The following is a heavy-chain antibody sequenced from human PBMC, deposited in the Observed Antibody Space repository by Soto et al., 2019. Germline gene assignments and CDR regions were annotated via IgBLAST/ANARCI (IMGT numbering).Heavy chain of an antibody. J-gene: IGHJ4*02. V-gene: IGHV3-64D*06. CDR3: VKQAHGLDGVAFDY. CDR2: VSTSGRST. CDR1: GFIFSEST. Sequence: GGSLRLSCAASGFIFSESTIYWVRQVPGKGLEAISAVSTSGRSTYYADSVKDRFTISRDNSKNTLFLQMGSLRPEDTAIYYCVKQAHGLDGVAFDYWGQGTQVTVSS. D-gene: IGHD2-15*01.